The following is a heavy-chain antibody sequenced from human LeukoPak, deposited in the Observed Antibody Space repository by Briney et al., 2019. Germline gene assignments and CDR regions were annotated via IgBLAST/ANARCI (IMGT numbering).Heavy chain of an antibody. CDR1: GGSISSSSYY. CDR2: IYYTGST. J-gene: IGHJ4*02. CDR3: ARDRYYYDSSGRSTKGFDY. D-gene: IGHD3-22*01. Sequence: PSETLSLTCTVSGGSISSSSYYWGWIRQPPGKGLEWIGSIYYTGSTYYNPSLKSRVTISVDTSKNQFSLKLSSVTAADTAVYYCARDRYYYDSSGRSTKGFDYWGQGTLVTVSS. V-gene: IGHV4-39*07.